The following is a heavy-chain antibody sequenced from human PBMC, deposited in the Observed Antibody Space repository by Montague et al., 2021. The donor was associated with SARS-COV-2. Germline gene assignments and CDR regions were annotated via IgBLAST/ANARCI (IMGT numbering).Heavy chain of an antibody. CDR1: GGSFGGYY. J-gene: IGHJ4*02. CDR3: ARGRYSSSWYGTKYYFDY. D-gene: IGHD6-13*01. Sequence: SETLSLTCAVYGGSFGGYYWSWIRQPPGKGLEWIGEITHSGSTNYNPSPKSRVTISLDTSTNQFSLKLSSVTAADTAVYYCARGRYSSSWYGTKYYFDYWGQGTLVTVSS. V-gene: IGHV4-34*01. CDR2: ITHSGST.